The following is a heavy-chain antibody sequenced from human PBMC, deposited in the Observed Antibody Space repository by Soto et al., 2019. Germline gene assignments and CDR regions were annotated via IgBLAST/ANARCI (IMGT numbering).Heavy chain of an antibody. Sequence: GGSLRLSCAASGFTFSSNAMSWVRQAPGKGLEWVSVITDTGGDTLYADSVKGRFTISRDNSKNTLYLQMNSLRAEDTAVYYCARDDGLSSTNVKAFDIWGQGTKVTVSS. CDR2: ITDTGGDT. CDR1: GFTFSSNA. CDR3: ARDDGLSSTNVKAFDI. J-gene: IGHJ3*02. V-gene: IGHV3-23*01. D-gene: IGHD2-2*01.